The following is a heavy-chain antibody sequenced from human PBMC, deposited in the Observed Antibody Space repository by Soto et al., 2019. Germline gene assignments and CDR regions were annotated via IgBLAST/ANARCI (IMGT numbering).Heavy chain of an antibody. CDR2: ISYDGSNK. Sequence: QVQLVESGGGVVQPGRSLRLSCAASGFTFSSYAMHWVRQAPGKGLEWVAVISYDGSNKYYADSVKGRFTISRDNSKNKLYLQMNSLRAEDTAVYYCARDGPYYYGSGSYRGWFDPWGQGTLVTVSS. CDR1: GFTFSSYA. CDR3: ARDGPYYYGSGSYRGWFDP. J-gene: IGHJ5*02. D-gene: IGHD3-10*01. V-gene: IGHV3-30-3*01.